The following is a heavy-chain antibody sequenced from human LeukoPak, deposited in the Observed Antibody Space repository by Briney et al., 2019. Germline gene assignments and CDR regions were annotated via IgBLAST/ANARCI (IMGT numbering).Heavy chain of an antibody. Sequence: SETLSLTCTVSGGSISSSTYDWDWIRQPPGKGLEWIGNFYDSGSTWYNPSLKSRVTISGDTSKNQFSLKLTSVTAADTAVNSRHSRPGYGDYENAFDIWGQGTMVTVSS. V-gene: IGHV4-39*01. D-gene: IGHD5-12*01. J-gene: IGHJ3*02. CDR1: GGSISSSTYD. CDR2: FYDSGST. CDR3: HSRPGYGDYENAFDI.